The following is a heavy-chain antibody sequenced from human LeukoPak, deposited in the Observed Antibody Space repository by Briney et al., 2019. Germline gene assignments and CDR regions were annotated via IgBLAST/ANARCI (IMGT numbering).Heavy chain of an antibody. CDR1: GGSFSGYY. CDR2: INHSGST. J-gene: IGHJ4*02. V-gene: IGHV4-34*01. CDR3: ARADYVWGSYRYFDY. D-gene: IGHD3-16*02. Sequence: SQTPSLTCAVYGGSFSGYYWSWIRQPPGKGLEWIGEINHSGSTNYNPSLKSRVTISVDTSKNQFSLKLSSVTAADTAVYYCARADYVWGSYRYFDYWDQGTLVTVSS.